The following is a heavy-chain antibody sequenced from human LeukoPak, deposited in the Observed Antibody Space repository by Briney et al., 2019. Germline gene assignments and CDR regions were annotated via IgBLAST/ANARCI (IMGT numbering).Heavy chain of an antibody. CDR1: GFTFSSYV. J-gene: IGHJ4*02. D-gene: IGHD6-19*01. CDR2: IWYDGSNK. Sequence: PGRSLRLSCAASGFTFSSYVMHWVRQAPGKGLEWVAVIWYDGSNKYYADSVKGRFTISRDNSKNTLYLQMNSLRAEDTAVYYCARDLGSSGVWGQGTLVTVSS. V-gene: IGHV3-33*01. CDR3: ARDLGSSGV.